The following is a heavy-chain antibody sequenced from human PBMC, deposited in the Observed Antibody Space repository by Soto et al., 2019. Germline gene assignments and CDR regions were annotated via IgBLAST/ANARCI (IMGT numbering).Heavy chain of an antibody. CDR2: VYYSGST. CDR3: ARDTTPSL. D-gene: IGHD1-1*01. V-gene: IGHV4-59*01. J-gene: IGHJ4*02. CDR1: GASISSYY. Sequence: QVQLQESGPGLVKPSETLSLTCTVSGASISSYYWSWIRQPPGKGLEWIGYVYYSGSTNYNPSLNSRVTISVDTCKHQFSLKMSSVTAADTAMYYCARDTTPSLWGQGTLVTVAS.